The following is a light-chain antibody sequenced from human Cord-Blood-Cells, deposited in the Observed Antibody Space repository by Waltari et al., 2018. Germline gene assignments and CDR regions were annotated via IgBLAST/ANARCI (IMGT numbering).Light chain of an antibody. J-gene: IGKJ1*01. Sequence: IQLTQSPSFLSACVGDRVTITRRASQGISSYLAWYQQKPGKAPKLLIYAASTLQSGVPSRFSGSGSGTEFTLTISSLQPEDFATYYCQQLNSYPRTFGQGTKVEIK. CDR1: QGISSY. V-gene: IGKV1-9*01. CDR3: QQLNSYPRT. CDR2: AAS.